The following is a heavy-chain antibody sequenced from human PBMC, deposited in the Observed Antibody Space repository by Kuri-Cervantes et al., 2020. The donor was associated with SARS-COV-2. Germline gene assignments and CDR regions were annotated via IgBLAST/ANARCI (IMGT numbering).Heavy chain of an antibody. V-gene: IGHV3-48*01. D-gene: IGHD1-1*01. CDR1: GFIFSSHS. CDR2: ISSSSSTI. CDR3: AREKLAGYYYYYMDV. J-gene: IGHJ6*03. Sequence: ETLSLTCAASGFIFSSHSMNWVRQAPGKGLEWVSYISSSSSTIYYADSVKGRFTISRDNAKNSLYLQMNSLRAEDTAVYYCAREKLAGYYYYYMDVWGKGTTVTVSS.